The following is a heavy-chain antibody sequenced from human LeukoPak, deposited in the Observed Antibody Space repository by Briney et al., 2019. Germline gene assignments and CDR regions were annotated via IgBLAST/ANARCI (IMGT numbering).Heavy chain of an antibody. D-gene: IGHD4-17*01. J-gene: IGHJ4*02. CDR1: GFTFSSYG. V-gene: IGHV3-30*02. CDR3: AKDNDYGDYGHFDY. CDR2: IRYDGSNK. Sequence: GGSLRLSCAASGFTFSSYGMHWVRQAPGKGLEWVAFIRYDGSNKYYADSVKGRFTISRDNSKNMLYLQMNSLRAEDTAVYYCAKDNDYGDYGHFDYWGQGTLVTVSS.